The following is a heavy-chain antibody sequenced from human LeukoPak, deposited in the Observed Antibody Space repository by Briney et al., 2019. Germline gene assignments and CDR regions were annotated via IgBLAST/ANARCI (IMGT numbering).Heavy chain of an antibody. CDR2: FDPEDGKT. V-gene: IGHV1-24*01. Sequence: VASVKVSCKVSGYTLTELFMHWVRQAPGKGLEWMGSFDPEDGKTIYAQKFQGRVTMTTDTSTSTAYMELRSLRSDDTAVYYCARGGTYSRGLLVYWGQGTLVTVSS. CDR1: GYTLTELF. J-gene: IGHJ4*02. D-gene: IGHD1-26*01. CDR3: ARGGTYSRGLLVY.